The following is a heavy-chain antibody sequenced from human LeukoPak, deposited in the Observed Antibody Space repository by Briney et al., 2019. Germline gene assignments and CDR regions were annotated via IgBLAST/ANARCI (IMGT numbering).Heavy chain of an antibody. D-gene: IGHD3-22*01. V-gene: IGHV3-23*01. J-gene: IGHJ4*02. CDR3: ARDGEYYYDSSGYYY. CDR2: ISASGGTT. CDR1: GFTFSTYA. Sequence: GGSLRLSCAASGFTFSTYAMSWVRQAPGKGLEWVSGISASGGTTYYADSVKGRFTISRDNSKNTLYLQMNSLRDEDTAVYYCARDGEYYYDSSGYYYWGQGTLVTVSS.